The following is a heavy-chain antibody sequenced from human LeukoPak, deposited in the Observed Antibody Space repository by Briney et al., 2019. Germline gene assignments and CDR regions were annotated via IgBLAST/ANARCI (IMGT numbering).Heavy chain of an antibody. J-gene: IGHJ4*02. V-gene: IGHV4-34*01. D-gene: IGHD1-14*01. CDR1: GGSFSGYY. Sequence: PSETLSLTCAVYGGSFSGYYWSWIRQPPGKGLEWIGEINHSGSTNYNPSLKSRVTISVDTSKNQFSLKLSSVTAADTAVYYCARKAFREDEAEEGTTGYSDYWGQGTLVTVSS. CDR3: ARKAFREDEAEEGTTGYSDY. CDR2: INHSGST.